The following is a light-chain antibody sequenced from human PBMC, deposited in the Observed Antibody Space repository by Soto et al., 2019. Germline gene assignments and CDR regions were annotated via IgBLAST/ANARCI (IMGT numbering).Light chain of an antibody. CDR3: SSYTTSNTRQIV. Sequence: QSVLTQPASVSGSPGQSITISCTGTSSDVGGYNYVPWYQHHPGKAPKLMTYDVSNRPSGVSNRFSGSKSGNTASLTISGLQPEDEADYYCSSYTTSNTRQIVFGTGTKVTVL. V-gene: IGLV2-14*03. CDR1: SSDVGGYNY. J-gene: IGLJ1*01. CDR2: DVS.